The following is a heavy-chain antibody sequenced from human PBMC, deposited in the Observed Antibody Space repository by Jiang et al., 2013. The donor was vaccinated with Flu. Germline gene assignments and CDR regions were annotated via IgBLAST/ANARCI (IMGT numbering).Heavy chain of an antibody. J-gene: IGHJ4*02. CDR3: ARGGNDYYDSSGYLCY. CDR1: GGPISSYY. V-gene: IGHV4-59*01. D-gene: IGHD3-22*01. Sequence: SDPGLVKPSQTLSLTCTVSGGPISSYYWSWIRQPPGKGLEWIGYIYYSGSTNYNPSLKSRVTISVDTSKNQFSLKLSSVTAADTAVYYCARGGNDYYDSSGYLCYWGQGTLVTVSS. CDR2: IYYSGST.